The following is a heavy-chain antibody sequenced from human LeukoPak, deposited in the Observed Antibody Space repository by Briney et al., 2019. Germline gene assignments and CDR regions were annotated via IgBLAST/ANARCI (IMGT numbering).Heavy chain of an antibody. D-gene: IGHD2-2*01. Sequence: GASVKVSCKASGYTFTSYGISWVRQAPGQGLEWMGWISAYNGNTNYAQKLQGRVTMTTDTSTSTAYMELRSLRSDDTAVYYCARDRGYCSSTSCSSIDYWGQGTLVTVSS. CDR3: ARDRGYCSSTSCSSIDY. CDR2: ISAYNGNT. J-gene: IGHJ4*02. V-gene: IGHV1-18*01. CDR1: GYTFTSYG.